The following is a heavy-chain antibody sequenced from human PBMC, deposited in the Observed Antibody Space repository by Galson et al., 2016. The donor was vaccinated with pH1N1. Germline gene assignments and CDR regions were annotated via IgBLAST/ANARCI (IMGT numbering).Heavy chain of an antibody. CDR3: ARARNYYGNEAFDI. J-gene: IGHJ3*02. V-gene: IGHV1-69*06. Sequence: SVKVSCKASGGTFSSYAVSWVRQAPGQGLEWVGGIIAIFNTPNYAQDFQGRVTITADKPTTTVYLELSGLTSEDTAVYYCARARNYYGNEAFDIWGQGTMVIVSS. CDR2: IIAIFNTP. CDR1: GGTFSSYA. D-gene: IGHD3-22*01.